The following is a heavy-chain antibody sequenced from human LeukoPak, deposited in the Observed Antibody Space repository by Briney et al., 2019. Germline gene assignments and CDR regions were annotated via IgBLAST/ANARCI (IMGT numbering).Heavy chain of an antibody. D-gene: IGHD3-10*01. CDR3: AKDLGSNAGGEDY. CDR1: GFTFSSYS. CDR2: ISSSSSYI. V-gene: IGHV3-21*01. Sequence: PGESLRLSCAASGFTFSSYSMNGVPQARGERREGGSSISSSSSYIYYADSMKGRFTISRDNAKKSLYLQMNSLRAEDTAVYYCAKDLGSNAGGEDYWGQGTLVTVSS. J-gene: IGHJ4*02.